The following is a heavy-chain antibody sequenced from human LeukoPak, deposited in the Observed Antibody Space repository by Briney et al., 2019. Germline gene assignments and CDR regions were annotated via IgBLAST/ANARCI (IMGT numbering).Heavy chain of an antibody. J-gene: IGHJ6*02. CDR1: GFTFSSYG. CDR2: ISYDGSNK. CDR3: AKRLSSSSWYLHYYGMDV. V-gene: IGHV3-30*18. Sequence: GRSLRLSCAASGFTFSSYGMHWVRQAPGKGLEWVAVISYDGSNKYYADSVKGRFTTSRDNSKNTLYLQMNSLRAEGTAVYYCAKRLSSSSWYLHYYGMDVWGQGTTVTVSS. D-gene: IGHD6-13*01.